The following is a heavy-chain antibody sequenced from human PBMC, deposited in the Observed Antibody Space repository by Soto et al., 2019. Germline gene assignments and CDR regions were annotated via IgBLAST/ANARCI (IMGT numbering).Heavy chain of an antibody. CDR1: GFTVSSKY. J-gene: IGHJ6*03. CDR2: IQSGGTT. V-gene: IGHV3-66*04. Sequence: GGSLRLSCAASGFTVSSKYMTWVRQAPGKGLEWVSLIQSGGTTYYADSVKGRFTISRDTSENTLHLQMDSLRVEDTAVYYCARRRNSSSGYYYYYMDVWGKGTTVTVSS. CDR3: ARRRNSSSGYYYYYMDV. D-gene: IGHD6-6*01.